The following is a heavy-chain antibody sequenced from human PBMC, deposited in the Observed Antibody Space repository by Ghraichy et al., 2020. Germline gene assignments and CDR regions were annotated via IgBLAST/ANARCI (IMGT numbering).Heavy chain of an antibody. J-gene: IGHJ3*02. V-gene: IGHV3-66*01. Sequence: GGSLRLSCAASGFTVIKNYMIWVRQAPGKGLEWVSLIYAGGTTDYRPSVKGRFTSSRDNSKNTLDIQMNSLRVEDTAVYFCATRIAAASGFDIWGLGTMVTVSS. CDR2: IYAGGTT. D-gene: IGHD6-25*01. CDR1: GFTVIKNY. CDR3: ATRIAAASGFDI.